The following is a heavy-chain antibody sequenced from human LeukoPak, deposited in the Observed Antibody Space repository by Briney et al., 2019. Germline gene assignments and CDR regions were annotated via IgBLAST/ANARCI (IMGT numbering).Heavy chain of an antibody. CDR3: ARDLRTTVTSHFDY. CDR2: IKQDGSEK. J-gene: IGHJ4*02. Sequence: GGSLRLSCAASGFTFSSYWMSWVRQAPGKGLEWVANIKQDGSEKYYVDSVKGRFTISRDNAKNSLYLQMNSLRAEDTAVYYCARDLRTTVTSHFDYWGQGTLVTVSS. CDR1: GFTFSSYW. V-gene: IGHV3-7*01. D-gene: IGHD4-17*01.